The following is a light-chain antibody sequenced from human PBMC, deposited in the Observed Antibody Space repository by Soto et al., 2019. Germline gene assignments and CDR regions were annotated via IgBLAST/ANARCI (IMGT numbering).Light chain of an antibody. CDR3: QQYYNSTRT. Sequence: EIVLTQSPGTLSLSPGERATLSCWASQSVYSNYLAWYQQKPGQAPRLLIYGASTRATGIPDRFSGSGSGTDFTLTISRLEPEDCAVYYGQQYYNSTRTIGQGTKVESK. CDR1: QSVYSNY. J-gene: IGKJ1*01. CDR2: GAS. V-gene: IGKV3-20*01.